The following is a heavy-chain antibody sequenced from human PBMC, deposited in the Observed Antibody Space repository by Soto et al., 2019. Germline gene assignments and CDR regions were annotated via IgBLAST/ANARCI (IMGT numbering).Heavy chain of an antibody. D-gene: IGHD6-19*01. V-gene: IGHV4-34*01. J-gene: IGHJ6*02. CDR1: GGSFSGYY. Sequence: SETMSDTSAVDGGSFSGYYWSRIRQPPGKGLEWIGEINHSGSTNYNPSLKSRVTISVDTSKNQFSLKLSSVTAADTAVYYCARLIAVAFGMDVWGQGTTVTVSS. CDR3: ARLIAVAFGMDV. CDR2: INHSGST.